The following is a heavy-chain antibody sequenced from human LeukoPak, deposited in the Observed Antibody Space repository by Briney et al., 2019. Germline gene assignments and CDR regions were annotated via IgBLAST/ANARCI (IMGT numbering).Heavy chain of an antibody. CDR1: GFTFSSYD. J-gene: IGHJ2*01. D-gene: IGHD2-15*01. Sequence: GGSLRLSCAASGFTFSSYDMHWVRQATGKGLEWASAIGTAGDTYYPGSVKGRFTISRENAKNSLYLQMNSLRAGDTAVYYCARAEGFGYFDLWGRGTLVTVSS. V-gene: IGHV3-13*01. CDR2: IGTAGDT. CDR3: ARAEGFGYFDL.